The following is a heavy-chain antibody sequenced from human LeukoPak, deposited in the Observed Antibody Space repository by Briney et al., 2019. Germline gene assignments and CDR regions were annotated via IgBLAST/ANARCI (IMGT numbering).Heavy chain of an antibody. Sequence: SGTLSLTCAVSGGSISSSNWWSWVRQPPGKGLEWIGEIYHSGSTYYNPSLKSRVTISVDTSKNQFSLKLSSVTAADTAVYYCARDFPHFVEMATITPLDYWGQGTLVTVS. CDR3: ARDFPHFVEMATITPLDY. CDR2: IYHSGST. V-gene: IGHV4-4*02. D-gene: IGHD5-24*01. CDR1: GGSISSSNW. J-gene: IGHJ4*02.